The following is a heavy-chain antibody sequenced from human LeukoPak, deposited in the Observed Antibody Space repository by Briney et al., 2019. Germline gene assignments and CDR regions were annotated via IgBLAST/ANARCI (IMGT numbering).Heavy chain of an antibody. Sequence: GASVKVSCKASGYTFSNYGISWVRQAPGQGLEWMGWISAYNGNTNYAQKLQGRVTMTTDTSTSTAYMELRSLRSDDTAVYYCARDGAQPIAVAGYHFDYWGQGTLVTVSS. D-gene: IGHD6-19*01. CDR2: ISAYNGNT. CDR3: ARDGAQPIAVAGYHFDY. J-gene: IGHJ4*02. CDR1: GYTFSNYG. V-gene: IGHV1-18*01.